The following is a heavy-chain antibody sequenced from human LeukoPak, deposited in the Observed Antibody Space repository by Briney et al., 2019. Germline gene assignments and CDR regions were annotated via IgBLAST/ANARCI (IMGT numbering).Heavy chain of an antibody. V-gene: IGHV4-59*08. CDR3: ARQDVLRFLEWPRGGDAFDI. CDR2: IYYSGST. Sequence: SETLSLTCAVYGGSFSGYYWSWIRQPPGKGLEWIGYIYYSGSTNYNPSLKSRVTISVDTSKNQFSLKLSSVTAADTAVYYCARQDVLRFLEWPRGGDAFDIWGQGTMVTVSS. D-gene: IGHD3-3*01. J-gene: IGHJ3*02. CDR1: GGSFSGYY.